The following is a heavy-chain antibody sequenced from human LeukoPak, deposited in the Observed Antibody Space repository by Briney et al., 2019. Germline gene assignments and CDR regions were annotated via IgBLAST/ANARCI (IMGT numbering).Heavy chain of an antibody. Sequence: GSSVKVSCKASGGTFSSYAISWVRQAPGQGLEWMGGIIPIFGTANYAQKFQGRVTITTDESTSTAYMELSSLRYEDTAVYYCAILVTGDYFDYWGQGTLVTVSS. CDR3: AILVTGDYFDY. CDR2: IIPIFGTA. V-gene: IGHV1-69*05. CDR1: GGTFSSYA. D-gene: IGHD3-16*02. J-gene: IGHJ4*02.